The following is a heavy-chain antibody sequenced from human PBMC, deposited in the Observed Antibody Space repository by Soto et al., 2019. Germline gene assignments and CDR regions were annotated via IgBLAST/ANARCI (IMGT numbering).Heavy chain of an antibody. D-gene: IGHD1-26*01. CDR3: ARARGSKELLPTPY. Sequence: PGGSLRLSCAASGFTFSSYAMHWVRQAPGKGLEWVAVISYDGSNKYYADSVKGRFTISRDNSKNTLYLQMNSLRAEDTAVYYCARARGSKELLPTPYWGQGTLVTVSS. CDR2: ISYDGSNK. J-gene: IGHJ4*02. V-gene: IGHV3-30-3*01. CDR1: GFTFSSYA.